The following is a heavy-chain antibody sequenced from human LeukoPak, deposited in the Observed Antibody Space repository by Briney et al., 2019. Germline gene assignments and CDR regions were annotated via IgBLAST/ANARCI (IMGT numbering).Heavy chain of an antibody. CDR3: ARSGGSGFQLDS. CDR1: GGSIGSYY. V-gene: IGHV4-4*07. Sequence: SETLSLTCTVSGGSIGSYYWSWIRQPAGKGLEWIGRSYTTGSTNYNPSLKSRVTMSLDTSKNQLSLNLSSVTAADTAGYYCARSGGSGFQLDSWGQGTLVTVSS. J-gene: IGHJ4*02. D-gene: IGHD1-26*01. CDR2: SYTTGST.